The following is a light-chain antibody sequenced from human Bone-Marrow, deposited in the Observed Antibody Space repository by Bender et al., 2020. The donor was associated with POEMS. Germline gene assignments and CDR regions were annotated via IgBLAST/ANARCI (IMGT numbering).Light chain of an antibody. J-gene: IGLJ1*01. CDR1: SSNVGGYNY. CDR3: SSYAGSSTYV. CDR2: EVS. Sequence: QSALTQPPSASGSPGQSVTISCTGTSSNVGGYNYFSWYQQHPGKAPKLLIYEVSKWPSGFPDRFSGSKSGNTASLNVSGLQAEDEADYYCSSYAGSSTYVFGTGTKVTVL. V-gene: IGLV2-8*01.